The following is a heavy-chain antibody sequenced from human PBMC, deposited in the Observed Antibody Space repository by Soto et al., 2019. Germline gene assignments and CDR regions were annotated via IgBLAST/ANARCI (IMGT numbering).Heavy chain of an antibody. CDR2: ISGNGDTT. J-gene: IGHJ4*02. CDR3: AKDNGGTIDY. D-gene: IGHD3-16*01. CDR1: GFTFGNYF. V-gene: IGHV3-43*01. Sequence: EVQLVESGGVVVQPGESLRLSCAASGFTFGNYFMHWVRQAPGEGLEWVSLISGNGDTTSYVGSVKGRFTVSRDNSKTSLYLQMSSLRTEDTAFYYCAKDNGGTIDYWGQGTLVTVSS.